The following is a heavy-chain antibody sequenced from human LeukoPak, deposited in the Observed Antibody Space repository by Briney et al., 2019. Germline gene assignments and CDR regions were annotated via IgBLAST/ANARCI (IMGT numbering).Heavy chain of an antibody. J-gene: IGHJ4*02. V-gene: IGHV6-1*01. D-gene: IGHD3-10*01. CDR2: TYYRSKWYN. CDR1: GDSVSSNSAA. Sequence: SQTLSLTCAISGDSVSSNSAAWNWIRQSPSRGLEWLGRTYYRSKWYNDYAVSVKSRITINPDTSKNQFSLQLNSVTPEDTAVYYCARAPSYYYGSGSYSDYYFDYWGQGTLVTVSS. CDR3: ARAPSYYYGSGSYSDYYFDY.